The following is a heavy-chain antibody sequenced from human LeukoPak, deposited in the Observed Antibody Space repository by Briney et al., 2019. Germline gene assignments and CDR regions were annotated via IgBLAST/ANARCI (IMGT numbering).Heavy chain of an antibody. V-gene: IGHV1-69*06. CDR2: IIPIFGTA. Sequence: GASVKVSCKAFGYTFTGYWMHWVRQAPGQGPEWMGGIIPIFGTANYAQKFQGRVTITADKSTSTAYMELSSLRSEDTAVYYCARGYYYDSSGYYFDYWGQGTLVTVSS. CDR1: GYTFTGYW. CDR3: ARGYYYDSSGYYFDY. D-gene: IGHD3-22*01. J-gene: IGHJ4*02.